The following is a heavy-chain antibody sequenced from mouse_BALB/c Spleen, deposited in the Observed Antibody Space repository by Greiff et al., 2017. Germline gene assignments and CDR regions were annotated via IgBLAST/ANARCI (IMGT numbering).Heavy chain of an antibody. CDR2: IRNKANGYTT. CDR1: GFTFPDYY. CDR3: ARDDCERFDY. J-gene: IGHJ2*01. V-gene: IGHV7-3*02. Sequence: EVMLVESGGGLVQPGGSLRLSCATSGFTFPDYYMSWVRQPPGKALEWLGFIRNKANGYTTEYSASVKGRFTISRDNSQSILYLQMNTLRAEDSATYYCARDDCERFDYWGQGTTLTVSS.